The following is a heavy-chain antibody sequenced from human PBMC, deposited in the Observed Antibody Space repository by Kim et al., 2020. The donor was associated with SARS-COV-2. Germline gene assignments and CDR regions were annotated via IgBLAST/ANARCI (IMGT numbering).Heavy chain of an antibody. CDR1: GGTFSSYA. D-gene: IGHD3-10*01. CDR2: IIPILGIA. V-gene: IGHV1-69*04. CDR3: ASHGFGETMGAGFDY. Sequence: SVKVSCKASGGTFSSYAISWVRQAPGQGLEWMGRIIPILGIANYAQKFQGRVTITADKSTSTAYMELSSLRSEDTAVYYCASHGFGETMGAGFDYWGQGTLVTVSS. J-gene: IGHJ4*02.